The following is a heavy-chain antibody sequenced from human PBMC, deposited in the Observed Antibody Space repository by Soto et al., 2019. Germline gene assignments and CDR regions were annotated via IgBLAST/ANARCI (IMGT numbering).Heavy chain of an antibody. CDR2: ISYDGTNK. CDR1: GFSFSSYG. J-gene: IGHJ4*02. V-gene: IGHV3-30*18. CDR3: AKDTYYHDSSGYYVFDY. D-gene: IGHD3-22*01. Sequence: PGGSLRLSCAASGFSFSSYGMHWVRQAPGKGLEWVAVISYDGTNKNYADSVKGRFTISRDNSENTVYLQMNSLRTEDTAVYYYAKDTYYHDSSGYYVFDYWGQGTLVTVSS.